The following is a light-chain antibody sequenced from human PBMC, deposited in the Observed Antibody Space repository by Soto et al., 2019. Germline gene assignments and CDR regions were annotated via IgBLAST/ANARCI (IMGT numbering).Light chain of an antibody. V-gene: IGLV2-8*01. CDR3: GPFAGPVWV. CDR2: EVT. CDR1: SSDIGGYDH. Sequence: QSVLTQPPSASGSPGQSVTISCTGTSSDIGGYDHVSWYRQDPGKAPKVMIYEVTKRPSGVPDRFSGSKAGNTASLTVFGLQAEDEANYYCGPFAGPVWVFGGGTKLTVL. J-gene: IGLJ3*02.